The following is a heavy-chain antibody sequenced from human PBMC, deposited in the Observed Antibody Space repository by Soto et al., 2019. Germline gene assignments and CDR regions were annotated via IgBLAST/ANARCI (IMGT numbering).Heavy chain of an antibody. CDR2: INPSGGST. CDR3: ARADYYGSSGYHLDY. V-gene: IGHV1-46*01. J-gene: IGHJ4*02. Sequence: QVQLVQSGAEVKKPGASVKVSCTASGYTFSNFYIHWVRQAPGQGLEWMGIINPSGGSTSYAQKFEGRVTMTRDTSTSTVYMELSSLRSEDTAVHYCARADYYGSSGYHLDYWGQGTLVTVSS. CDR1: GYTFSNFY. D-gene: IGHD3-22*01.